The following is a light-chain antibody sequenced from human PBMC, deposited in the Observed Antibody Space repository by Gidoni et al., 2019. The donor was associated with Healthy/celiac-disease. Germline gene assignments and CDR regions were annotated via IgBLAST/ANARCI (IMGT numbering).Light chain of an antibody. Sequence: IVFTQTPATLSSSPGERATPSSRASRSVSSHLASSQQKPGQAPRLLIYDASNRATGIPATFSGSGCGTDFTLTISSLEPEDFVVYYCQQRSNWPQLTFGEGTKVEIK. CDR1: RSVSSH. CDR3: QQRSNWPQLT. J-gene: IGKJ4*01. V-gene: IGKV3-11*01. CDR2: DAS.